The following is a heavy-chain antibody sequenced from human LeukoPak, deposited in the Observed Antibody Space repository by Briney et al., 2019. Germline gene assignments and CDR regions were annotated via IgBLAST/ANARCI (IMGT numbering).Heavy chain of an antibody. J-gene: IGHJ4*02. CDR3: ARERLARFPYFDY. D-gene: IGHD3-3*01. Sequence: GASVKVSCKTSGGTFSSSGISWVRQAPGQGPEWMGGIIPVFGTPNYAQKFQGRLTITADRSTTTAYMELSSLTSDDTAVYYCARERLARFPYFDYWGQGTLVAVSS. CDR2: IIPVFGTP. CDR1: GGTFSSSG. V-gene: IGHV1-69*06.